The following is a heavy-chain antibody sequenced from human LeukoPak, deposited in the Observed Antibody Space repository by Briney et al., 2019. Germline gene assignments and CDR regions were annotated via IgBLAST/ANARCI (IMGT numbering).Heavy chain of an antibody. J-gene: IGHJ3*02. CDR3: ARQRGGSYLDAFDI. Sequence: PSETLSLTCTVSGVSINSYYWSWIRQPPGKGLEWIGYIYYSGSTKYNPSLKSRVTVSVDTSKNQFSLKLNSVTAADTAVYYCARQRGGSYLDAFDIWGQGTMVTVSS. CDR2: IYYSGST. D-gene: IGHD1-26*01. V-gene: IGHV4-59*08. CDR1: GVSINSYY.